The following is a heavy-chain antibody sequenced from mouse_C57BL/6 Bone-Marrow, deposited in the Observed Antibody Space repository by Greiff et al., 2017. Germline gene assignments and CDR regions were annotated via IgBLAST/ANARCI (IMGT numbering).Heavy chain of an antibody. CDR1: GFTFSSYG. CDR2: ISSGGSYT. V-gene: IGHV5-6*01. D-gene: IGHD4-1*01. CDR3: ARQGLGRGVYY. Sequence: EVMLVESGGDLVKPGGSLKLSCAASGFTFSSYGMSWVRQTPDKRLEWVATISSGGSYTYYPDSVKGRFTISRDNAKNTLYLQMSSLKSEDTAMYYCARQGLGRGVYYWGQGTTLTVSS. J-gene: IGHJ2*01.